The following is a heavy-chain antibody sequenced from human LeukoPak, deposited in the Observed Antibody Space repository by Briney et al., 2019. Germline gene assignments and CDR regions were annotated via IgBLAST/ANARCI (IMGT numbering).Heavy chain of an antibody. Sequence: ASVKVSCKASGYTFTGYYMHWVRQAPGQGLEWMGRINPNSSGTNYAQKFQGRVTMTRDTSISTAYMELSRLRSDDTAVYYCARGVVGATGGDDYWGQGTLVTVSS. J-gene: IGHJ4*02. CDR1: GYTFTGYY. CDR2: INPNSSGT. D-gene: IGHD1-26*01. CDR3: ARGVVGATGGDDY. V-gene: IGHV1-2*06.